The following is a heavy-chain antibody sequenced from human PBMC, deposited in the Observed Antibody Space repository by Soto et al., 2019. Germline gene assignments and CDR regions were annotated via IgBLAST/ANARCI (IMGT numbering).Heavy chain of an antibody. CDR3: GGPTMAGAWFYGMDV. J-gene: IGHJ6*02. CDR2: LSQNGGT. CDR1: GYSFNSVHF. V-gene: IGHV4-38-2*01. D-gene: IGHD6-19*01. Sequence: SETLSLTCVVSGYSFNSVHFWGWIRQPPGKGLRWIGSLSQNGGTYRNPSLRSRVTLSVDTSKNQFSLKLTSVTAADAAVYYWGGPTMAGAWFYGMDVWGQGSTVTVSS.